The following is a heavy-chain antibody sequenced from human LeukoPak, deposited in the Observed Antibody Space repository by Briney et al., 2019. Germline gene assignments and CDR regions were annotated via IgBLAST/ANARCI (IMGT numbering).Heavy chain of an antibody. J-gene: IGHJ6*02. CDR3: AKEDTATRFPTYGLDV. Sequence: GASVKVSCKASGYTFTSYYMHWVRQAPGQGLEWMGIINPSGGSTSYAQKFQGRVTMTRDTSTSTVYMELSSLRSEDTAVYFCAKEDTATRFPTYGLDVWGQGTTVTVSS. V-gene: IGHV1-46*01. CDR1: GYTFTSYY. D-gene: IGHD5-18*01. CDR2: INPSGGST.